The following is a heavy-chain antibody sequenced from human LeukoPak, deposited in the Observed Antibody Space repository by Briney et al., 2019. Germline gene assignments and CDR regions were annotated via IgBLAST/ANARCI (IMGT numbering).Heavy chain of an antibody. CDR1: GYSISSGYY. Sequence: PSETLSLTCAVSGYSISSGYYWGWIRQPPGKGLEWIGSIYHSGSTYYNPSLKSRDTISVDTSKNQFSLKLSSVTAADTAVYYCARTYYDFWSGYYAYYFDYWGQGTLVTVSS. J-gene: IGHJ4*02. CDR2: IYHSGST. V-gene: IGHV4-38-2*01. CDR3: ARTYYDFWSGYYAYYFDY. D-gene: IGHD3-3*01.